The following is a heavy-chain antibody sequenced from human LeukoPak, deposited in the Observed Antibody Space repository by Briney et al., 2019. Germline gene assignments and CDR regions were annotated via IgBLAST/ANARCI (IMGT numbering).Heavy chain of an antibody. J-gene: IGHJ5*02. V-gene: IGHV4-39*07. D-gene: IGHD3-10*01. CDR2: MYYSGYT. CDR1: GGSISSSSYY. CDR3: ARGNEGGVSSGRRKHWFDP. Sequence: SETLSLTCTVSGGSISSSSYYWGWIRQPPGKGLEWIGSMYYSGYTYYNPSLKSRVTISVDTSKNQFSLKLSSVTAADTAVYYCARGNEGGVSSGRRKHWFDPWGQGTLVTVSS.